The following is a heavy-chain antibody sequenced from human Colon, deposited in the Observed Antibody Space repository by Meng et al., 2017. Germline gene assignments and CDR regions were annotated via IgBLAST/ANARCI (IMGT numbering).Heavy chain of an antibody. V-gene: IGHV4-34*01. CDR2: INHSGST. Sequence: QVQLQPWGAGLLKPSETLSLTCAGYGGCFSGYYWSWIRQPPGKGLEWIGEINHSGSTNYNPSLKSRVTISVDTSKNQFSLKLSSVTAADTAVYYCARERLSSGWYGGRWFDPWGQGTLVTVSS. J-gene: IGHJ5*02. D-gene: IGHD6-19*01. CDR1: GGCFSGYY. CDR3: ARERLSSGWYGGRWFDP.